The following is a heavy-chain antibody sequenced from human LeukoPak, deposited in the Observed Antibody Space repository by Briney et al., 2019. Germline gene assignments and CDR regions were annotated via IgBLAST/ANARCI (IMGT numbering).Heavy chain of an antibody. Sequence: SETLSLTCAVYGGSFSGYYWSWIRQPPGKGLEWIGEINHSGSTNYNPSLKSRVTVSIDTSKNQFSLKLSSVTAADTAVYYCARDLLHRGYAFDIWGQGTMVTVSS. V-gene: IGHV4-34*01. J-gene: IGHJ3*02. D-gene: IGHD5-12*01. CDR1: GGSFSGYY. CDR2: INHSGST. CDR3: ARDLLHRGYAFDI.